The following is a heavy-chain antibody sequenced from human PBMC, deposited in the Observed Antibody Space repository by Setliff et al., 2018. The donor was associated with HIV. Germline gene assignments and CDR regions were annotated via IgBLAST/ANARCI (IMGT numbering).Heavy chain of an antibody. Sequence: SVKVSCKASGGTFSSYAISWVRQAPGQGLEWMGGIIPIFGTANYAQKIQGRVTITTDESTSTAYMELSSLRSEDTAVYYCARFGGPDFGGARSHRYYYYYMDVWGKGTTVTVSS. D-gene: IGHD3-3*01. CDR2: IIPIFGTA. J-gene: IGHJ6*03. CDR1: GGTFSSYA. V-gene: IGHV1-69*05. CDR3: ARFGGPDFGGARSHRYYYYYMDV.